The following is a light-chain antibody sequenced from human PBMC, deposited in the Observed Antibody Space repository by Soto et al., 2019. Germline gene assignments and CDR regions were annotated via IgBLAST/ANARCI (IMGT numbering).Light chain of an antibody. CDR1: SSNIGNNY. V-gene: IGLV1-51*01. Sequence: QSVLTQPPSVSAAPGQTVTISCSGSSSNIGNNYVSWYQQLPGTAPKLLIYDNNKRPSGIPDRFSGSKSGTSATLGITGLQTGDEADYYCGTWYSSLSAGGFGTGTKVTVL. J-gene: IGLJ1*01. CDR3: GTWYSSLSAGG. CDR2: DNN.